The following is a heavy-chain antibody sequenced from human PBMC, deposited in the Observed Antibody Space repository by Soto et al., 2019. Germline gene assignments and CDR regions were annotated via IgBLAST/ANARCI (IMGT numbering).Heavy chain of an antibody. CDR2: ISSSGSTI. V-gene: IGHV3-11*01. Sequence: GGSLRLSCAASGFTCRDYYMPWIRQAPGKGLEWLSYISSSGSTIYYADSVKGRFTISRDNAKNSLFLQMNSLRAEDTAVYYCARLVTATRNYYYGMDVWGQGTTVTVS. D-gene: IGHD1-20*01. CDR3: ARLVTATRNYYYGMDV. J-gene: IGHJ6*02. CDR1: GFTCRDYY.